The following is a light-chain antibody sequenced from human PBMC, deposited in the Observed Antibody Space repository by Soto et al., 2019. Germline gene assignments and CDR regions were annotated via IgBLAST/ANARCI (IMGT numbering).Light chain of an antibody. CDR2: DAS. V-gene: IGKV3D-20*01. CDR1: QSVSRY. J-gene: IGKJ1*01. CDR3: QKYGSSPRT. Sequence: EIVLTPSPSTLSLSPRERATLSSTAPQSVSRYLAWYQQKPGKTPRLLIYDASNRATGIPARFSGSGSGPDFTLTISRMEPEDFAVYYCQKYGSSPRTFGQGTKV.